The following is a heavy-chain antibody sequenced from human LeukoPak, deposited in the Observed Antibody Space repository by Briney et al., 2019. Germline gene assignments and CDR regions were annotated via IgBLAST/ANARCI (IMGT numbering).Heavy chain of an antibody. Sequence: GGSLRLSCAASGFTFSSYSMNWVRQAPGKGLEWVSSISSSSSYIYYADSVKGRFTISRDNAKNSLYLQMNSLRAEGTAVYYCAKSGIAAAGTYDYWGQGTLVTVSS. D-gene: IGHD6-13*01. CDR2: ISSSSSYI. V-gene: IGHV3-21*01. CDR3: AKSGIAAAGTYDY. CDR1: GFTFSSYS. J-gene: IGHJ4*02.